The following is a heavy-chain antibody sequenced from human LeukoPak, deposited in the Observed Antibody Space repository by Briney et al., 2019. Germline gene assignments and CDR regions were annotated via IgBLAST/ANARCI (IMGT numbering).Heavy chain of an antibody. Sequence: SETLSLTCTVSGGSISSNYWSWIRQPPGKGLEWIGYIYYSGSTNYNPSLKSRVTISVDTSKNQFSLKLSSVTAADTAVYYCARDVLAAPGTFDYWGQGALVTVSS. CDR1: GGSISSNY. J-gene: IGHJ4*02. D-gene: IGHD6-13*01. V-gene: IGHV4-59*12. CDR2: IYYSGST. CDR3: ARDVLAAPGTFDY.